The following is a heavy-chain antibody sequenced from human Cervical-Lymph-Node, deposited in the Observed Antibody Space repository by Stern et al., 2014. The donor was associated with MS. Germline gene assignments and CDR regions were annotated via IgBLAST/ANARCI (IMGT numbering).Heavy chain of an antibody. CDR1: GGSISSGGYY. D-gene: IGHD3-3*01. CDR2: IYYSGST. Sequence: QLQLQESGPGLVKPSQTLSLTCTVSGGSISSGGYYWSWIRQHPGKGLEWIGYIYYSGSTYYNPSLKSRVTISVDTSKNQFSLKLSSVTAADTAVYYCARTSYDFWSGYYAFDYCGQGTLVTVSS. CDR3: ARTSYDFWSGYYAFDY. V-gene: IGHV4-31*03. J-gene: IGHJ4*02.